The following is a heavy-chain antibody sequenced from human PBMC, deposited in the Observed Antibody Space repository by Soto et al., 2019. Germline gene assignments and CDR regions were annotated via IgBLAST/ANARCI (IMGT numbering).Heavy chain of an antibody. CDR3: AKDPILTTPPSFDP. Sequence: PGGSLRLSCAASGFTFSKYRMNWVRQAPGKGLEWVSSISGRGDATYYADSVKGRFTISRDNSKNTLFLQMNSLGADDTAVYYCAKDPILTTPPSFDPWGQGTLVTVSS. J-gene: IGHJ5*02. D-gene: IGHD3-9*01. V-gene: IGHV3-23*01. CDR2: ISGRGDAT. CDR1: GFTFSKYR.